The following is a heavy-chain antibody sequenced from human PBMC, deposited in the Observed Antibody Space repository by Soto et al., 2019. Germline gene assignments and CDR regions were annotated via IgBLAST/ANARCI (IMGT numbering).Heavy chain of an antibody. CDR3: AREVGYGDSPSDV. V-gene: IGHV3-74*01. CDR2: INSDGSST. CDR1: GFTLSSYA. J-gene: IGHJ6*02. Sequence: PGGSLRLSCAASGFTLSSYAMSWVRQAPGKGLEWVSRINSDGSSTSYADSVKGRFTISRDNAKNTLYLQMNSLRAEDTAVYYCAREVGYGDSPSDVWGQGTTVTVSS. D-gene: IGHD4-17*01.